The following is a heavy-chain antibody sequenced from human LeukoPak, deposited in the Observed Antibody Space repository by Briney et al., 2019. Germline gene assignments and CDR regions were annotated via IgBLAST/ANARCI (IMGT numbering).Heavy chain of an antibody. V-gene: IGHV4-34*01. D-gene: IGHD6-19*01. CDR1: GGSFSGYY. CDR3: AGGLWYSGSGPYFDP. J-gene: IGHJ5*02. CDR2: INHSGST. Sequence: SETLSLTCAVYGGSFSGYYWSWIRQPPGKGLEWIGEINHSGSTNYNPSLKSRVTISVDTSKNQFSLKLSSVTAADTAVYYCAGGLWYSGSGPYFDPWGQGTLVTVSS.